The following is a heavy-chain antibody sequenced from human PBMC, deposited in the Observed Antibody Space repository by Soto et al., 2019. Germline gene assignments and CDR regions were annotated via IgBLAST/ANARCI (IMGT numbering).Heavy chain of an antibody. D-gene: IGHD5-12*01. CDR3: ARADFGYGSPAVVDY. J-gene: IGHJ4*02. CDR1: GGSISSGSNY. Sequence: QVQLHESGPGLVKPSQTVSLTCTVSGGSISSGSNYWHWIRQHPGKGLEWIGYISYTGSTYYNPSLKSRLIISVDTSKNQFSLKLNSVTVADTAVYYCARADFGYGSPAVVDYWGQGTLVTVSS. CDR2: ISYTGST. V-gene: IGHV4-31*03.